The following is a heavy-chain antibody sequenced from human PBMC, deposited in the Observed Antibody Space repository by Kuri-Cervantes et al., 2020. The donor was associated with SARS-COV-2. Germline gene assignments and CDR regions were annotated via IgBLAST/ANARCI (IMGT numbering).Heavy chain of an antibody. CDR1: GYTFTSYY. D-gene: IGHD5-18*01. CDR2: IDPSDSYT. Sequence: KVSCKASGYTFTSYYMHWVRQAPGQGLEWMGRIDPSDSYTNYSPPFQGHVTISADKSISTAYLQWSSLKASDTAMYYCARRHVDTAMVTTYDAYWGQGTLVTVSS. V-gene: IGHV5-10-1*01. J-gene: IGHJ4*02. CDR3: ARRHVDTAMVTTYDAY.